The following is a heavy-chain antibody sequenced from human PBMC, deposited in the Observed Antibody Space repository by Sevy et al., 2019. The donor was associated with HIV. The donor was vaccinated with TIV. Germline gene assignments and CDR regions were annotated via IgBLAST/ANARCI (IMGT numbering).Heavy chain of an antibody. CDR1: GFTFSSYW. V-gene: IGHV3-74*01. CDR2: INSDGSRT. J-gene: IGHJ4*02. D-gene: IGHD3-22*01. CDR3: ASSGGYYYFDY. Sequence: GGSLRLSCAASGFTFSSYWMHWVRQAPGKGLVWVSRINSDGSRTSYADSVKGRFTISRDNAKKTLYPQMNSLGAEDTAVYYCASSGGYYYFDYWGQGTLVTVSS.